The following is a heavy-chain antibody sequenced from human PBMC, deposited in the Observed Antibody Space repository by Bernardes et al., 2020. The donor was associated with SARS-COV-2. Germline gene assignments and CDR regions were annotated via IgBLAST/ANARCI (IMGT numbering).Heavy chain of an antibody. J-gene: IGHJ6*02. D-gene: IGHD3-16*01. V-gene: IGHV1-2*02. Sequence: ASVKVSCKASGYTFPGYYMHWVRQAPGQGLEWMGWINPNSGGTNYAQKFQDRVTMTRDTSISTAYMELSRLISDDTAVYYCAIPPTNYDRYGMDVWGQGTTVTVSS. CDR2: INPNSGGT. CDR1: GYTFPGYY. CDR3: AIPPTNYDRYGMDV.